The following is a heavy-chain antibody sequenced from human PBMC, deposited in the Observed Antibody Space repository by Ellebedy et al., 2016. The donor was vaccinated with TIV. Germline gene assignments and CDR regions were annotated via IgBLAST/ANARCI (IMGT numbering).Heavy chain of an antibody. V-gene: IGHV3-53*01. CDR3: ARDYASG. CDR2: IETGGNT. J-gene: IGHJ4*02. Sequence: PGGSLRLSCAASGFTVRSNSMSWVRQAPGKGLEWVSVIETGGNTYYADSVKGRFTISRDNSKDTLYLQMNSLGAEDTAVYYCARDYASGWGQGTLVTVSS. CDR1: GFTVRSNS. D-gene: IGHD3-16*01.